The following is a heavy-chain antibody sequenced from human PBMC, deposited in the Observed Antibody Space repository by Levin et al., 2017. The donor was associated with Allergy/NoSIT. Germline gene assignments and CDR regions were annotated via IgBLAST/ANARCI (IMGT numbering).Heavy chain of an antibody. Sequence: GSLRLSCAVSGFTLGSYAMHWVRQAPGKGLEWVAVMSFGGSDEFYGDSVKGRFTISRDNSKNTLYLQMSNLRVEDTAVYYCATDPSSSSAYYYYYMDVWGRGTTVTVSS. V-gene: IGHV3-30*03. CDR3: ATDPSSSSAYYYYYMDV. D-gene: IGHD6-13*01. CDR1: GFTLGSYA. CDR2: MSFGGSDE. J-gene: IGHJ6*03.